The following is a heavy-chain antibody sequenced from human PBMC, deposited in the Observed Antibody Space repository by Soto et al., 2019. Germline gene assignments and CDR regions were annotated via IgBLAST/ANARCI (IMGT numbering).Heavy chain of an antibody. V-gene: IGHV4-30-4*01. J-gene: IGHJ4*02. CDR1: GGSITSDYSC. D-gene: IGHD1-1*01. CDR2: IFDSGTT. CDR3: ARAPSGYKVHY. Sequence: QVQLQESGPGLVKPSQTLSITCTVSGGSITSDYSCWSWIRQPPGEGLEWIGHIFDSGTTYTNPSLRSQVAISLDTSKNHFSLTLSSVTAADTAVYYCARAPSGYKVHYWGQRALVTVSS.